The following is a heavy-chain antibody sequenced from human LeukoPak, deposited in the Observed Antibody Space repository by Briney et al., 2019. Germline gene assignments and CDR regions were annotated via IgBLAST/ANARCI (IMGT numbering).Heavy chain of an antibody. V-gene: IGHV4-4*08. Sequence: PSETLSLTCTVSGGSIRSYYRSWIRQSPGKGLEWIGYIYSNEATQYKPSLKSRVTISADTSKNQFSLKLTSGSAADTAIYYCARRNDFDIWGQGTMVTVSS. CDR2: IYSNEAT. J-gene: IGHJ3*02. CDR3: ARRNDFDI. CDR1: GGSIRSYY.